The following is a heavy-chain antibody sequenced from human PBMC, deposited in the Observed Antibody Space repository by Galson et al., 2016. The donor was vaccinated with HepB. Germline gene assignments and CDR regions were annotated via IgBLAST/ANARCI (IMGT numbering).Heavy chain of an antibody. Sequence: SLRLSCAASGFTFSTYGMHWDRQAPGKGLEWVATISYHAYNIHYVDSVKGRFTISRDNSKNTLYLQMNSLRAEDTAVYYCATDGAGGGTYNDNFFDYWGQGALVTVSS. CDR3: ATDGAGGGTYNDNFFDY. V-gene: IGHV3-30*03. CDR1: GFTFSTYG. D-gene: IGHD1-1*01. J-gene: IGHJ4*02. CDR2: ISYHAYNI.